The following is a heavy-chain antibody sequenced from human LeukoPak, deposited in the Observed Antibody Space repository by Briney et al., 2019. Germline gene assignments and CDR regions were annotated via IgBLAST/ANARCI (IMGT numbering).Heavy chain of an antibody. CDR3: AHVYGATIIPYFDY. V-gene: IGHV2-5*02. D-gene: IGHD5-24*01. Sequence: SGPTLVKPTQTLTLTCTFSGFSLNTYGVGVGWIRQFPGKALEWLGIIYWDDGKRYSPSLKSRLTITKDTSTNEVILTITNMDPVDTATYFCAHVYGATIIPYFDYWGQGTLVTVSS. J-gene: IGHJ4*02. CDR1: GFSLNTYGVG. CDR2: IYWDDGK.